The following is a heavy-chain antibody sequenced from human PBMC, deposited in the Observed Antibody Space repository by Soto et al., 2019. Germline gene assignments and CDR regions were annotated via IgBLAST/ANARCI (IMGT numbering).Heavy chain of an antibody. D-gene: IGHD1-1*01. Sequence: QVPLVESGGGVVQPGRSLRLSCAASGFTFSNYGMHWVRQAPGKGLEWVIVISYDGNVAYYADSVKGRFTISRDNSKNTLYLQMNSLRTEDTAMYYCAKEGPITNWYFDYWGQGTRVTVSS. V-gene: IGHV3-30*18. CDR2: ISYDGNVA. CDR1: GFTFSNYG. J-gene: IGHJ4*02. CDR3: AKEGPITNWYFDY.